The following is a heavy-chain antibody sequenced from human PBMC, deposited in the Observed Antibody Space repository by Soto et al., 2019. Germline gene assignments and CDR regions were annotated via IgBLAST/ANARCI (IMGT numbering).Heavy chain of an antibody. Sequence: QVQLVQSGAEVKQPGSSVKVSCKASGGTFNSYTISWVRQAPGQGLEWMGRIIPILSVAKYAQNFRGRVTITADKSTRTAYMELSSLRSEDTAVYYCAVGYCSGGNCYSELYNWFDPWGQGTLVTVSS. CDR1: GGTFNSYT. CDR2: IIPILSVA. J-gene: IGHJ5*02. CDR3: AVGYCSGGNCYSELYNWFDP. D-gene: IGHD2-15*01. V-gene: IGHV1-69*02.